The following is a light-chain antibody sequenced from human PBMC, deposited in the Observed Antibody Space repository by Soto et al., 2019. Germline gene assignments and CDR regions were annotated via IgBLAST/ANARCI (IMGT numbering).Light chain of an antibody. V-gene: IGLV1-44*01. CDR3: QSYDSSLSGVV. CDR2: TNN. J-gene: IGLJ2*01. Sequence: QSVLTQPPSASGTPGQRVTISCSGSSSNIGSSSVNWYQQLPGTAPKLLIYTNNQRPSGVPDRFSGSKSGTSASLAISGLQSEDEADYYCQSYDSSLSGVVFGGGTKLTVL. CDR1: SSNIGSSS.